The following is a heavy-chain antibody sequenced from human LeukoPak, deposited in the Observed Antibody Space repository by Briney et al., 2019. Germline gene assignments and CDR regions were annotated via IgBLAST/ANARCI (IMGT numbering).Heavy chain of an antibody. CDR2: INSDGSTT. CDR3: AREKYYFEY. V-gene: IGHV3-74*01. CDR1: GFTFSSYW. Sequence: GGSLRLSCAASGFTFSSYWMHWVRQAPGKGLVWVSNINSDGSTTTYADSVKGRFTISRDNAENTLYLQMNSLRAEDTAVYYCAREKYYFEYWGQGNLVTVSS. J-gene: IGHJ4*02.